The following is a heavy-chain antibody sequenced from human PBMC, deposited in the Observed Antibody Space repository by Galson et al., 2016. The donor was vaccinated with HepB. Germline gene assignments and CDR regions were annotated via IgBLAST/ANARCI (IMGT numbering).Heavy chain of an antibody. Sequence: SVKVSCKASGVIFNNYTISWVRQAPGQGLEWMGGIIPIFDTANYAQNFQGRVTMTADESTATAYMELSSLRFEDTAVYFCARVGQTLIPYYHYYGLDVWGQGTTVTVSS. V-gene: IGHV1-69*13. CDR2: IIPIFDTA. J-gene: IGHJ6*02. CDR1: GVIFNNYT. D-gene: IGHD3-16*01. CDR3: ARVGQTLIPYYHYYGLDV.